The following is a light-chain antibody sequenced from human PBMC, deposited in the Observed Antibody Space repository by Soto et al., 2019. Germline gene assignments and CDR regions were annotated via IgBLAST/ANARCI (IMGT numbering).Light chain of an antibody. Sequence: DIQMTQSPSSLSASVGDRVTITCRASQGIANYVAWYQQRPGKVPRLLIYAASTLKIGVPTRFSGSGSGTDFTLTISGLQPEDVATYYCQKYDRAPWTFGQGTKVDIK. CDR3: QKYDRAPWT. CDR1: QGIANY. CDR2: AAS. J-gene: IGKJ1*01. V-gene: IGKV1-27*01.